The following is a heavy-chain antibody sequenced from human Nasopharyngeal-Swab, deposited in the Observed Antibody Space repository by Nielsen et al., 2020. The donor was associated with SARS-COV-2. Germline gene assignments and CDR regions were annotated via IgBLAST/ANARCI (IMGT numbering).Heavy chain of an antibody. CDR3: AREEELGTAYYFDY. V-gene: IGHV3-33*01. CDR2: IWHDGSNK. J-gene: IGHJ4*02. Sequence: GESLKISCAASGFTFSNYAMHWVRQAPGKGLEWVAVIWHDGSNKYYADSVKGRFTISRDNAKNSLYLQMNSLRAEDTAVYYCAREEELGTAYYFDYWGQGTLVTVSS. D-gene: IGHD1-14*01. CDR1: GFTFSNYA.